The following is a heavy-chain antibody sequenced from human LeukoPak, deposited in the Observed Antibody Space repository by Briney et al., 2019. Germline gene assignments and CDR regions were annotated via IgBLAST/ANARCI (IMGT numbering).Heavy chain of an antibody. V-gene: IGHV4-59*08. CDR1: GGSISSYY. D-gene: IGHD3-3*01. CDR2: IYYSGST. J-gene: IGHJ6*02. Sequence: SETLSLTCTVSGGSISSYYWSWIRQPPGKGLEWIGYIYYSGSTNYNPSLKSRVTISVDTSKNQFSLKLSSVTAADTAVYYCARGGTYYDFWSGYPQTYYYYGMDVWGQGTTVTVSS. CDR3: ARGGTYYDFWSGYPQTYYYYGMDV.